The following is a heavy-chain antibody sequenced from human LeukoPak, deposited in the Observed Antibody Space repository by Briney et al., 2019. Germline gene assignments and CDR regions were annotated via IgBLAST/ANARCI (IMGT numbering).Heavy chain of an antibody. V-gene: IGHV4-59*01. CDR3: ARFGTSGSFDY. CDR1: GGSISSYY. J-gene: IGHJ4*02. D-gene: IGHD1-1*01. CDR2: IYYSGST. Sequence: SETLSLTCTVSGGSISSYYWSWIRQPPGKGLEWIGYIYYSGSTNYNPSLKSRVTISVDTSKNQFSLKLSSVTAVDTAVYYCARFGTSGSFDYWGQGTLVTVSS.